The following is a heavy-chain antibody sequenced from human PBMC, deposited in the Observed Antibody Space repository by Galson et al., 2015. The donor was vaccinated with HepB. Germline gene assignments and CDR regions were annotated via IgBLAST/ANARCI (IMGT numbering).Heavy chain of an antibody. V-gene: IGHV3-21*01. D-gene: IGHD3/OR15-3a*01. CDR3: VRVGLDAGDILDI. J-gene: IGHJ3*02. CDR2: ISSGSSYV. Sequence: SLRLSCATSGFTFSHFAMNWVRQAPGKGLEWVSSISSGSSYVNYADSVKGRFTISRDNTKNSLYLQMNSLRDDDTALYYCVRVGLDAGDILDIWGQGTMVNVSS. CDR1: GFTFSHFA.